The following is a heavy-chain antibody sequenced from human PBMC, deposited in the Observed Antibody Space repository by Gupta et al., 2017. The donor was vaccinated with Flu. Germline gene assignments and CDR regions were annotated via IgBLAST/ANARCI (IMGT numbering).Heavy chain of an antibody. V-gene: IGHV4-34*01. Sequence: SGYYWSWIRQPPGKGLEWIGEINHSGSTNYNPSLKSRVTISVDTSKNQFSLKLSSVTAADTAVYYCARTGDDILTGYYLSGMDVWGQGTTVTVSS. CDR1: SGYY. D-gene: IGHD3-9*01. J-gene: IGHJ6*02. CDR3: ARTGDDILTGYYLSGMDV. CDR2: INHSGST.